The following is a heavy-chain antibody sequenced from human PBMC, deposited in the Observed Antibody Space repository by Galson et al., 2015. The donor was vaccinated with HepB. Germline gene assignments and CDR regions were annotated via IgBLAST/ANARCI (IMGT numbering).Heavy chain of an antibody. V-gene: IGHV3-21*01. Sequence: SLRLSCAASGFTFSSYSMNWVRQAPGKGLEWVSSISSGSTYIYYADSVKGRFTISRDNAKNLLYLQTNSLRAEDTAVYYCASLPMTMVVVEERLIDYWGQGTLVTVSS. D-gene: IGHD3-22*01. CDR2: ISSGSTYI. CDR3: ASLPMTMVVVEERLIDY. J-gene: IGHJ4*02. CDR1: GFTFSSYS.